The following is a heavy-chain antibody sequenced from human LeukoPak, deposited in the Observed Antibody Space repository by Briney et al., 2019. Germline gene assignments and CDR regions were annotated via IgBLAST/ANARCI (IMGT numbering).Heavy chain of an antibody. V-gene: IGHV3-48*01. J-gene: IGHJ4*02. CDR2: ISSSSSTI. Sequence: GGSLRLSCAASGFTFSSYSMNWVRQAPGKGLEWVSYISSSSSTIYYADSVKGRFTISRDNAKNSLYLQMNSLRAEDTAVYYCAWLLLWFGESEGYFDYWGQGTLVTVSS. CDR1: GFTFSSYS. CDR3: AWLLLWFGESEGYFDY. D-gene: IGHD3-10*01.